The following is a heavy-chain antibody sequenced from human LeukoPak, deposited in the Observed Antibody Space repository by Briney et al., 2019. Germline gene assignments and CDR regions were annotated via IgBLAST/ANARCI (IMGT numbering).Heavy chain of an antibody. CDR1: GGSISSYY. D-gene: IGHD3-16*01. V-gene: IGHV4-59*04. J-gene: IGHJ4*02. Sequence: PSETLSLTCTVSGGSISSYYWSWIRQPPGKGLEWIGSIYYSGSTYYNPSLKSRVTISVDTSKNQFSLKLSSVTAADTAVYYCARHVSQPQPRTIGGFDYWGQGTLVTVSS. CDR2: IYYSGST. CDR3: ARHVSQPQPRTIGGFDY.